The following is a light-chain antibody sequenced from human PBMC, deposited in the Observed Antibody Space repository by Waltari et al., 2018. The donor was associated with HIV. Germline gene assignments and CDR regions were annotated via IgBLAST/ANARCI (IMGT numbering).Light chain of an antibody. J-gene: IGLJ3*02. V-gene: IGLV2-14*01. Sequence: QSALTQPASVSGSPGQSITISCTGTSGDVGGYNYVSWYQQHPGKAPKLMIYEVSTRPAGVSNRSSGSKSGNTASLTISGLQAEDEADYYCSSYTSSSTLVFGGGTKLTVL. CDR3: SSYTSSSTLV. CDR2: EVS. CDR1: SGDVGGYNY.